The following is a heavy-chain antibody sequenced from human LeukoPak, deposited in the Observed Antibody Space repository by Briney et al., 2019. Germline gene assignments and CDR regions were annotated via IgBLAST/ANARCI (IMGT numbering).Heavy chain of an antibody. CDR3: AYSANILPDY. CDR1: GFTFSNSS. J-gene: IGHJ4*02. Sequence: GGSLRLSCAASGFTFSNSSMTWVRQAPGGGLEWVSSISRSSPYIYYADLVKGRFTISRDNAKNSLYLQMGSLRAGDTAIYYCAYSANILPDYWGQGTLVTVSS. CDR2: ISRSSPYI. V-gene: IGHV3-21*01. D-gene: IGHD4-11*01.